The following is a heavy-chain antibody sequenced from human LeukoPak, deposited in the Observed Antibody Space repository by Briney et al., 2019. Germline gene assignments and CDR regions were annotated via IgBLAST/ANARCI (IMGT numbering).Heavy chain of an antibody. Sequence: GGSLRLSCAASGFTVSSNYMSWVRQAPGKGLEWVSVIYSGGSTYYADSVKDRFTISRDNSKNTLYLQMNSLRAEDTAVYYCARDMAGTDNLDSWGQGTLVTVSS. J-gene: IGHJ4*02. CDR2: IYSGGST. CDR1: GFTVSSNY. V-gene: IGHV3-66*01. CDR3: ARDMAGTDNLDS. D-gene: IGHD6-19*01.